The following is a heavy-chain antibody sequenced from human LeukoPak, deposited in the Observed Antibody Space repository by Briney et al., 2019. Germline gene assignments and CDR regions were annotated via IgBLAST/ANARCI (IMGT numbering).Heavy chain of an antibody. J-gene: IGHJ1*01. CDR3: ARGLSRREYFDH. V-gene: IGHV3-30*02. D-gene: IGHD2-2*01. Sequence: PGGSLRLSCAASGFTFSIRGFHWVRQAPGKGLEWVAFISIDGKSIYYAHSVKGRFTISRDNSRSTLYLQLNSLRAEDTAVYYCARGLSRREYFDHWGQGTLVTV. CDR1: GFTFSIRG. CDR2: ISIDGKSI.